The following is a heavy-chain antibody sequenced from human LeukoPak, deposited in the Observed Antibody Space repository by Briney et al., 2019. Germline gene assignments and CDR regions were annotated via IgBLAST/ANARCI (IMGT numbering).Heavy chain of an antibody. CDR3: ARGNAMDV. V-gene: IGHV3-7*01. J-gene: IGHJ6*02. CDR2: IKQDDSEK. CDR1: GFTFSSFW. Sequence: GGSLRLSCAASGFTFSSFWMSWVRQAPGKALEWVANIKQDDSEKYSVGSVKGRFTISRDNTKNSLYLQMNSLRVEDTAVYYCARGNAMDVWGQGTTVIVSS.